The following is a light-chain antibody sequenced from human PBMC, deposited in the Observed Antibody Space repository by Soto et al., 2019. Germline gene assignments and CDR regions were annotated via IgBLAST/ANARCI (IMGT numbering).Light chain of an antibody. J-gene: IGKJ2*01. CDR2: WAS. CDR3: QQYYSLPYT. CDR1: QSVLNNSNRKNF. V-gene: IGKV4-1*01. Sequence: DIVVTQSPASLAVSLGERATINCRSSQSVLNNSNRKNFLAWYQQKPGQPPKPLFYWASTREIGVPARFSGSGSGADFTLTISGLQAEDVGVYYCQQYYSLPYTFGPGTKVDIK.